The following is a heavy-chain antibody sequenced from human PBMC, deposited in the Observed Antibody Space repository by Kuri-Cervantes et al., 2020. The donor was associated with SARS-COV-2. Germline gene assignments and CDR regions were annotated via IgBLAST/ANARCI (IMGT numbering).Heavy chain of an antibody. J-gene: IGHJ6*02. CDR3: ARDRREITIFGAIYYGMDV. V-gene: IGHV4-39*07. D-gene: IGHD3-3*01. CDR2: INHSGST. Sequence: SETLSLTCTVSGGSISSSSYYWGWIRQPPGKGLEWIGGINHSGSTNYNPSLKSRVTISVDTSKNQFSLKLSSVTAADTAVYYCARDRREITIFGAIYYGMDVWGQGTTVTVSS. CDR1: GGSISSSSYY.